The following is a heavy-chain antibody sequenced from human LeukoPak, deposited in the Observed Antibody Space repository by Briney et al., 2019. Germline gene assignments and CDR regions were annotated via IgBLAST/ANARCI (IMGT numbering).Heavy chain of an antibody. V-gene: IGHV1-69*13. CDR1: GGTFSSYA. J-gene: IGHJ3*02. Sequence: ASVKVSCKASGGTFSSYAISWVRQAPGQGLEWMGGIIPIFGTANYAQKFQGRVTITADESTSTAYMELSSLRSEDTAVYYCARCPDYDYVWGSYRFGVGSGAFDIWGQGTMVTVSP. D-gene: IGHD3-16*02. CDR3: ARCPDYDYVWGSYRFGVGSGAFDI. CDR2: IIPIFGTA.